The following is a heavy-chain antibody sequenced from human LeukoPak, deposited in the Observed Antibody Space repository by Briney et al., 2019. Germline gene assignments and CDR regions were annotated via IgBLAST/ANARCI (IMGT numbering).Heavy chain of an antibody. CDR2: IYSGGST. V-gene: IGHV3-53*05. J-gene: IGHJ4*02. Sequence: GGSLRLSCAASGFTVSSNYMSWVRQAPGKGLEWVSVIYSGGSTYYADSVKGRFTISRDNSKNTLYLQMNSLRAEDTAVYYCAKGKTYYYDSSGYSFDYWGQGTLVTVSS. CDR3: AKGKTYYYDSSGYSFDY. D-gene: IGHD3-22*01. CDR1: GFTVSSNY.